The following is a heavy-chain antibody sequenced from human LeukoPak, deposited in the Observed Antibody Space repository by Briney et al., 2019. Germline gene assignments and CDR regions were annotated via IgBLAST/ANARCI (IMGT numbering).Heavy chain of an antibody. CDR1: GFTFSSYA. J-gene: IGHJ4*02. V-gene: IGHV3-23*01. CDR2: ISGSGGST. CDR3: AKVSGSGSYYWDY. Sequence: GGSLRLSCAASGFTFSSYAMSWVRQAPGKGLEWVSAISGSGGSTYYADSVKGRFTISRDNSKNTLYLRMNSLRAEDTAVNYCAKVSGSGSYYWDYWGQGTLVTVSS. D-gene: IGHD1-26*01.